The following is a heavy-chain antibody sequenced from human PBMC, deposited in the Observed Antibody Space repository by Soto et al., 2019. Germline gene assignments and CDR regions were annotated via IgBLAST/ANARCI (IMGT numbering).Heavy chain of an antibody. V-gene: IGHV3-21*01. CDR1: GFTFSSYG. Sequence: GGSLRLSCAASGFTFSSYGMNWVRQAPGKGLEWVSSISSSSSYIYYADSVKGRFTISRDNAKNSLYLQMNSLRAEDTAVYYCARGPAAGASYYYYGMDVWGQGTTVTVSS. CDR2: ISSSSSYI. J-gene: IGHJ6*02. D-gene: IGHD6-13*01. CDR3: ARGPAAGASYYYYGMDV.